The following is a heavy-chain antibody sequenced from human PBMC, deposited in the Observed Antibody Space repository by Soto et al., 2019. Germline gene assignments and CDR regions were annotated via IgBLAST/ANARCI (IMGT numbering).Heavy chain of an antibody. CDR3: ATTSYYGSGSYGLDY. CDR2: IYYSGST. CDR1: GGYISSGGHY. Sequence: SETLSLTCTVSGGYISSGGHYWSWIRQNPGKGPEWIGYIYYSGSTYYNPSLKSRVSISVDTSKNQFSLKLRPVIAADTAVYYCATTSYYGSGSYGLDYWGQGTLVTVSS. V-gene: IGHV4-31*03. J-gene: IGHJ4*02. D-gene: IGHD3-10*01.